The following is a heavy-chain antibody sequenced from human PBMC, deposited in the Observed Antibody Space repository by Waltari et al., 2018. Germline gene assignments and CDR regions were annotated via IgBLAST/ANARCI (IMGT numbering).Heavy chain of an antibody. V-gene: IGHV1-2*06. Sequence: QVQLVQSGAEVKKPGASVTVSCKASGSTFTGYYMHWLRQAPGQGLEWMGLINPNSGGTNDAQKFQGRVTMTRDTSISTAYMELSRLRSDDTAVYYCATFSSGWSNDGSSNAFDIWGQGTMVTVSS. J-gene: IGHJ3*02. D-gene: IGHD6-19*01. CDR3: ATFSSGWSNDGSSNAFDI. CDR2: INPNSGGT. CDR1: GSTFTGYY.